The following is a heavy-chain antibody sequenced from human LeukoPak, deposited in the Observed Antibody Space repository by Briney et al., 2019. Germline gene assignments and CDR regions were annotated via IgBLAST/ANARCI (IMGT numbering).Heavy chain of an antibody. CDR2: ISGSGGST. J-gene: IGHJ6*02. CDR1: GFTFSSYA. Sequence: PGGSLRLSCAASGFTFSSYAMSWVRQAPGKGLEWVSAISGSGGSTYYADSVKGRFTISRDNSKNTLYLQMNSLRAEDTAVYYCAKDRMTAGPRRYYYYGMDVWGQGTTVTFSS. V-gene: IGHV3-23*01. CDR3: AKDRMTAGPRRYYYYGMDV. D-gene: IGHD2-21*02.